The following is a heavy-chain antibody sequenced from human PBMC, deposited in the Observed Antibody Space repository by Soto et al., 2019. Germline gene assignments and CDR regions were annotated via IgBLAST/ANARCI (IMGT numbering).Heavy chain of an antibody. CDR3: ARLTTIFGVSTPPDFDY. V-gene: IGHV4-39*01. D-gene: IGHD3-3*01. J-gene: IGHJ4*02. CDR1: GGSISSSSYY. Sequence: SETLSLTCTVSGGSISSSSYYWGWIRQPPGKGLEWIGSIYYSGSTYYNPSLKSRVTISVDTSKNQFSLKLSSVTAADTAVYYCARLTTIFGVSTPPDFDYWGQGTLVTVSS. CDR2: IYYSGST.